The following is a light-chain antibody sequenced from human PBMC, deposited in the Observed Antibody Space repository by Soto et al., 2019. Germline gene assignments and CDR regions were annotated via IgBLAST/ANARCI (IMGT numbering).Light chain of an antibody. CDR3: QHRAGWPPALT. V-gene: IGKV3-11*01. CDR1: ESVSNS. Sequence: VLTQSAATLSLSQEERATLSCRASESVSNSLAWYQHKPGQAPRLLIYNASNRATGIPARFSGSGSGTDFTLTISSLEPEDFAVYFCQHRAGWPPALTFGGGTKVDIK. J-gene: IGKJ4*01. CDR2: NAS.